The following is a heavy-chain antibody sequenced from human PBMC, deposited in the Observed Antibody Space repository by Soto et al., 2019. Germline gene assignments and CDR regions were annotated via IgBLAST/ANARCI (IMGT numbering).Heavy chain of an antibody. V-gene: IGHV3-23*01. CDR2: ISGGGDTT. CDR1: GFTFNNYA. CDR3: AKGRGGSGSLTPRVDF. Sequence: EVQLLESGGGLVQPGGSLRLSCAASGFTFNNYAMTWVRQAPGKGLEWVSAISGGGDTTSYADSVKGRFTVSRDGSKNPRYLQMSSRRAEDTALYYCAKGRGGSGSLTPRVDFWGQGTLVTVSS. D-gene: IGHD3-10*01. J-gene: IGHJ4*02.